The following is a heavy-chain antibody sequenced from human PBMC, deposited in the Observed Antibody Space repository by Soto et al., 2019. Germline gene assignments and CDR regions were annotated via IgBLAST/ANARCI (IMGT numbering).Heavy chain of an antibody. CDR2: IYYSGST. D-gene: IGHD3-3*01. CDR1: GGSISSSSYY. Sequence: SETLSLTCTVSGGSISSSSYYWGWIRQPPGKGLEWIGSIYYSGSTYYNPSLKSRVTISVDTSKNQFSLKLSSVTAADTAVYYCARAHRDLRQMLRSPKCTNFRGKGLTVTGSS. V-gene: IGHV4-39*01. J-gene: IGHJ6*03. CDR3: ARAHRDLRQMLRSPKCTNF.